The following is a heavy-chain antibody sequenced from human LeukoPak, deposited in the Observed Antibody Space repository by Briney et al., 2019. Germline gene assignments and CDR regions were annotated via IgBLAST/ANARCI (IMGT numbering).Heavy chain of an antibody. CDR1: GFTFSSYA. CDR3: AKEGRITMVRGVITTGAFDI. V-gene: IGHV3-23*01. CDR2: ISGSGGST. Sequence: PGGSLRLSCAASGFTFSSYAMSWVRQAPGKGLEWVSAISGSGGSTYYADSVKGRFTISRDNSKNTLYLQMNSLRAEDTAVYYCAKEGRITMVRGVITTGAFDIWGQGTMVTVSS. J-gene: IGHJ3*02. D-gene: IGHD3-10*01.